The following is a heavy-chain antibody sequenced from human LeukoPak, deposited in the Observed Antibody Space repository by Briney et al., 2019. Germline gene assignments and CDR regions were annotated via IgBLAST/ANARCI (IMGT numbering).Heavy chain of an antibody. CDR3: ARGRMVRVYYYYGMDV. J-gene: IGHJ6*02. CDR2: INHSGST. D-gene: IGHD3-10*01. V-gene: IGHV4-34*01. CDR1: GGAFSCYY. Sequence: SEPLSLPSPVPGGAFSCYYWSGIRPPPRKGRGWIGGINHSGSTNYNPSLKSRVTISVDTSKNQFSLKLSSVTAADTAVYYCARGRMVRVYYYYGMDVWGQGTTVTVSS.